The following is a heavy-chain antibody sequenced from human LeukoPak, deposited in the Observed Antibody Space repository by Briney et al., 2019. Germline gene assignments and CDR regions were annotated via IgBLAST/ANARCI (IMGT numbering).Heavy chain of an antibody. J-gene: IGHJ4*02. CDR3: ARISEDMGDFDY. D-gene: IGHD3-16*01. Sequence: GGSLRLSCAASGFTLSSYSMNWVRQAPGKGLEWVSSISSSSYIYYADSVKGRFTISRDNAKNSLYLQMNSLRAEDTAVYYCARISEDMGDFDYWGQGTLVTVSS. CDR1: GFTLSSYS. CDR2: ISSSSYI. V-gene: IGHV3-21*01.